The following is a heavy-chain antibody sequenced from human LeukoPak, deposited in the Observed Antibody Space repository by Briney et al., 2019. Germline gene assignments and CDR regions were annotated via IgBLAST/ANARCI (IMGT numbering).Heavy chain of an antibody. CDR3: AREIRYFDWLPNRHNWFDP. Sequence: SETLSLTCAVYGGSFSGYYWSWIRQPPGKGLEWIGEINHSGSTNYNPSLKSRVTISVDTSKNQFSLKLSSVTAADTAVYYCAREIRYFDWLPNRHNWFDPWGQGTLVTVSS. D-gene: IGHD3-9*01. V-gene: IGHV4-34*01. CDR1: GGSFSGYY. J-gene: IGHJ5*02. CDR2: INHSGST.